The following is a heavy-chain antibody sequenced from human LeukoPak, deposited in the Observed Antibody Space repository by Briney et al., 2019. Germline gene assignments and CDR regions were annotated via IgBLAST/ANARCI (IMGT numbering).Heavy chain of an antibody. Sequence: SETLSLTCTVSGGSISSSSYYWGWIRQPPGKGLEWIGSIYYSGSTYYNPSLKSRVTISVDTSKNQFSLKLRSVTAADTAVYYCARVGGITMIVVLITDAFDIWGQGTMVTVSS. D-gene: IGHD3-22*01. CDR1: GGSISSSSYY. CDR3: ARVGGITMIVVLITDAFDI. V-gene: IGHV4-39*07. CDR2: IYYSGST. J-gene: IGHJ3*02.